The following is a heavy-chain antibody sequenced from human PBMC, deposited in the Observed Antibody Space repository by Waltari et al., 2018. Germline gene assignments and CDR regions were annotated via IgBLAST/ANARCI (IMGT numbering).Heavy chain of an antibody. Sequence: QVQLVQSGAEVKKPGSSVKVSCKASGGTFRSYAISWVRPAPGQGLEWMGGIIPIFGTANYAQKFQGRVTITADESTSTAYMELSSLRSEDTAVYYCARRDTLEGNYYYYGMDVWGQGTTVTVSS. D-gene: IGHD3-16*01. V-gene: IGHV1-69*01. CDR2: IIPIFGTA. J-gene: IGHJ6*02. CDR3: ARRDTLEGNYYYYGMDV. CDR1: GGTFRSYA.